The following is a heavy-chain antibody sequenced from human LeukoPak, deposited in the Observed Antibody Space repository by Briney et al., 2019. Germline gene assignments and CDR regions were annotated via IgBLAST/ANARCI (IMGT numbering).Heavy chain of an antibody. Sequence: PSETLSLTCTVSGGSISSYYWSWIRQPPGKGLEWIGYIYYSGSTNYNPSLKSRVTISVDTSKDQFSLKLSSVTAADTAVYYCAARGYCSSTSCSAFDYWGQGTLVTVSS. V-gene: IGHV4-59*01. D-gene: IGHD2-2*01. CDR3: AARGYCSSTSCSAFDY. CDR2: IYYSGST. CDR1: GGSISSYY. J-gene: IGHJ4*02.